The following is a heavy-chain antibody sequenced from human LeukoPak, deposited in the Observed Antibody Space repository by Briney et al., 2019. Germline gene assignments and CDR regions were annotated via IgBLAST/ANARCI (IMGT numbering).Heavy chain of an antibody. CDR1: GYTFTSYY. CDR2: INPSGGST. CDR3: ARDAEGGVAAAGTTQPQFDY. D-gene: IGHD6-13*01. Sequence: GASVKVSCKASGYTFTSYYMHWVRQAPGQGLEWMGIINPSGGSTSYAQKFQGRVTMTRDTSTSTVYMELSSLRSEDTAVYYCARDAEGGVAAAGTTQPQFDYWGQGTLVTVSS. J-gene: IGHJ4*02. V-gene: IGHV1-46*01.